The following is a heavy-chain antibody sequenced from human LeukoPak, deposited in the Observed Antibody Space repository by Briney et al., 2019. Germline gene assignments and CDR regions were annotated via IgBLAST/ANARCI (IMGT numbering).Heavy chain of an antibody. J-gene: IGHJ6*03. CDR1: RGTFSSYA. CDR2: IIPIFGTA. D-gene: IGHD2-8*01. Sequence: SVTVSCKASRGTFSSYAISWVRQAPGQGLEWMGGIIPIFGTANYAQKFQGRVTITADKSTSTACMELSSLRSEDTAVYYCARDGCTNGVCYSDYYYYMDVWGKGTTVTVSS. CDR3: ARDGCTNGVCYSDYYYYMDV. V-gene: IGHV1-69*06.